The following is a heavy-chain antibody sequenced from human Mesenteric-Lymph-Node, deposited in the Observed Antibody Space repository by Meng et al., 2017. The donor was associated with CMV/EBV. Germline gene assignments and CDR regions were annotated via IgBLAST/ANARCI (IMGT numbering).Heavy chain of an antibody. CDR2: ISSIVNII. CDR3: ARARGTAPGMNWFDP. Sequence: GGSLRLSCATSGFTFSSYEMNWVRQAPGKGLECVSYISSIVNIIIYADSVKGRFTISRDNAKNSLHLQMNNLRDEDTAVYYCARARGTAPGMNWFDPWGQGTLVTVSS. CDR1: GFTFSSYE. J-gene: IGHJ5*02. D-gene: IGHD6-13*01. V-gene: IGHV3-48*03.